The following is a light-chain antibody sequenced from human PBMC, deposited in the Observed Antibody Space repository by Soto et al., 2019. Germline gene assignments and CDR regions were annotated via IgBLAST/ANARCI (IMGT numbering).Light chain of an antibody. CDR2: GAS. V-gene: IGKV3D-15*01. Sequence: EIMMTQSPATLSVSTGERATLSSRASQSVSSNLAWYQQKLGQAPRLLIYGASTRATGIPARFSGSGSGTEFILTISSLQSEDFAVYYCQQYNNWPPLTFGQGTRLEIK. J-gene: IGKJ5*01. CDR3: QQYNNWPPLT. CDR1: QSVSSN.